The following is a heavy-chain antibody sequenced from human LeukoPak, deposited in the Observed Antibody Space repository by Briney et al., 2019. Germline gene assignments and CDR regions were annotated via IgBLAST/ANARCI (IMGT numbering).Heavy chain of an antibody. CDR2: ISYDGSNK. Sequence: GGSLRLSCAASGFTFSSYAMHWVRQAPGKGLEWVAVISYDGSNKYYADSVKGRFTISRDNSKNTLYLQMNSLRAEDTAVYYCARGDFDCWGQGTLVTVSS. V-gene: IGHV3-30-3*01. J-gene: IGHJ4*02. CDR1: GFTFSSYA. CDR3: ARGDFDC.